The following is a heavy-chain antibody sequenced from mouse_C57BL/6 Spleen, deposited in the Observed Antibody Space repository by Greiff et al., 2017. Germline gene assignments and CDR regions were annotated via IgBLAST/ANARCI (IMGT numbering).Heavy chain of an antibody. V-gene: IGHV1-76*01. J-gene: IGHJ1*03. CDR1: GYTFTDYY. D-gene: IGHD1-1*01. CDR3: AREGIYYYGSSLYFDV. CDR2: IYPGSGNT. Sequence: VQLQQSGAELVRPGASVKLSCKASGYTFTDYYINWVKQRPGQGLEWIARIYPGSGNTYYNEKFKGKATLTAEKSSSTAYMQLSSLTSEDSAVYFCAREGIYYYGSSLYFDVWGTGTTVTVSS.